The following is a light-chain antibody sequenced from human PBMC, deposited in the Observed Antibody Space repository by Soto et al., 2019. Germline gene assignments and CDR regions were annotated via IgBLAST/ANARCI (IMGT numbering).Light chain of an antibody. CDR2: KAS. CDR3: QQYNSYSRT. CDR1: QSIGSW. V-gene: IGKV1-5*03. Sequence: DIQMTQSPSTLSASVGDRVTLTCRASQSIGSWLAWYQQKPGKAPKLLIYKASTLESGVPSRYSGSGSETEFTISISSLQPDDFATYYCQQYNSYSRTFGQGTKVEIK. J-gene: IGKJ1*01.